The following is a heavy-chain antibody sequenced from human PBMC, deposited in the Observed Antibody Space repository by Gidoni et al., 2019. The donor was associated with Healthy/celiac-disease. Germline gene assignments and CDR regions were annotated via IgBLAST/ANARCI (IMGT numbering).Heavy chain of an antibody. J-gene: IGHJ4*02. V-gene: IGHV3-23*04. D-gene: IGHD6-19*01. CDR2: ISGSGGST. CDR1: GFTVSSYA. Sequence: EVQLVESGGGLVQPGGSLSLSCAASGFTVSSYAMSWVRQAPGKGLGWVSAISGSGGSTYYADSVKGRFTISRDNSKNTLYLQMNSLRAEDTAVYYCAKGNGGGWYGGDYWGQGTLVTVSS. CDR3: AKGNGGGWYGGDY.